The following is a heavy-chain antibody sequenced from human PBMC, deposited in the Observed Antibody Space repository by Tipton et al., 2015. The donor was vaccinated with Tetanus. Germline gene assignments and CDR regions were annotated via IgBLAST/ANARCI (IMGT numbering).Heavy chain of an antibody. CDR1: GFTFSNYG. CDR3: ARERVEAFYYHGLDV. CDR2: ISSTSYYT. Sequence: SLRLSCAASGFTFSNYGMNWVRQAPGKGLEWVSTISSTSYYTYYADSVKGRFTISRDNSRNTLYLQMNSLRAEDTAVYYCARERVEAFYYHGLDVWGPGTTVTVSS. V-gene: IGHV3-23*01. J-gene: IGHJ6*02.